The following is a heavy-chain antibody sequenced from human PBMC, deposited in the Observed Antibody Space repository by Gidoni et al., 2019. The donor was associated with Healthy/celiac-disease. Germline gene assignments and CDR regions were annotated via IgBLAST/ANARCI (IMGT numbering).Heavy chain of an antibody. CDR1: GGSFSGYY. Sequence: QVQLQQWGAGLLTPSETLSLTCAVYGGSFSGYYWSWIRQPPGKGLEWIGEINHSGSTNYNPSLKSRVTISVDTSKNQFSLKLSSVTAADTAVYYCARVDSSSPYYYYGMDVWGQGTTVTVSS. V-gene: IGHV4-34*01. CDR3: ARVDSSSPYYYYGMDV. D-gene: IGHD6-6*01. CDR2: INHSGST. J-gene: IGHJ6*02.